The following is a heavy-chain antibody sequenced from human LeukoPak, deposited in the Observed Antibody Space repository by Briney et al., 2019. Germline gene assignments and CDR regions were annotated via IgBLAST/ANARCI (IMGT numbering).Heavy chain of an antibody. CDR2: INPSGGST. CDR1: GYTFTSYY. V-gene: IGHV1-46*01. J-gene: IGHJ3*02. CDR3: ARDRLSYYDSSGYLPPRYAFDI. Sequence: ASVKVSCKASGYTFTSYYMHWVRQAPGQGLEWMGIINPSGGSTGYAQKFQGRVTMTRDMSTSTVYMELSSLRSEDTAVYYCARDRLSYYDSSGYLPPRYAFDIWGQGTMVTVSS. D-gene: IGHD3-22*01.